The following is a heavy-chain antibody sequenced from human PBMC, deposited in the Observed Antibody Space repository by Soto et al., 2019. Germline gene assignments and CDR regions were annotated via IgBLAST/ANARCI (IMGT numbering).Heavy chain of an antibody. CDR2: IYTSGST. CDR1: GGSISSYY. CDR3: ARDGGAPGSYGMDV. J-gene: IGHJ6*02. D-gene: IGHD3-16*01. Sequence: XGTLSLTGTVSGGSISSYYWSWIRQPAGKGLEWIGRIYTSGSTNYNPSLKSRVTMSVDTSKNQFSLKLSSVTAADTAVYYCARDGGAPGSYGMDVWGQGTTVTVSS. V-gene: IGHV4-4*07.